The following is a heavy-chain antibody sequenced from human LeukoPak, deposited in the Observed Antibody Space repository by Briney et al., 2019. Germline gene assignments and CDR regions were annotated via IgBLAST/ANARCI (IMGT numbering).Heavy chain of an antibody. CDR3: AKEQLLRYFDCLPVL. CDR2: ISGSGGST. Sequence: PGGSLRLSCGASGFTFSTYAMSWVRQAPGKGLEWFSAISGSGGSTYYADSVKGRFTISRDNSKNTLYLQMDSLRADDTALYYCAKEQLLRYFDCLPVLRGRGPLVTVPS. V-gene: IGHV3-23*01. D-gene: IGHD3-9*01. CDR1: GFTFSTYA. J-gene: IGHJ4*02.